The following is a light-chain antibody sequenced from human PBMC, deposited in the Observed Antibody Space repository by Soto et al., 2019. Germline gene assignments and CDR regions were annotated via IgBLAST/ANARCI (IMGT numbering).Light chain of an antibody. V-gene: IGKV3-15*01. CDR3: QQYNNWPQT. CDR1: QSVSSN. J-gene: IGKJ2*01. Sequence: EIVMTQSPATLSVSPGERATLSCRASQSVSSNLAWYQQKPGQAPRLLIYGASTRATGIPARFSGSVSGTEFPLTIISLQSEDFAVYYCQQYNNWPQTFGQGTKLEIK. CDR2: GAS.